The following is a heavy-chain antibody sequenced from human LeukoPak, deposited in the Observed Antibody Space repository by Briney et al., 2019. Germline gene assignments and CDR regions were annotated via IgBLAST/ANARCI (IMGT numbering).Heavy chain of an antibody. CDR1: GGSISSGGYY. D-gene: IGHD3-22*01. Sequence: SETLSLTCTVSGGSISSGGYYWSWIRQHPGKGLEWIGYIYYSGSTYYNPSLKSRVTISVDTSKNQFSLKLSSVTAADTAVYYCARSSNYYDSSGYYPFDYWGQGTLVTVSS. CDR3: ARSSNYYDSSGYYPFDY. CDR2: IYYSGST. V-gene: IGHV4-31*03. J-gene: IGHJ4*02.